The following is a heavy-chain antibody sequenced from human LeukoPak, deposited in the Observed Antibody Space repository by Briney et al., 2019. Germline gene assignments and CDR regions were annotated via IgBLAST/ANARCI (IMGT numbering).Heavy chain of an antibody. V-gene: IGHV4-4*07. CDR1: GGSISSYY. J-gene: IGHJ5*02. D-gene: IGHD2-2*01. CDR2: IYTSGST. Sequence: SETLSLTCTVSGGSISSYYWSWIRQPAGKGLEWIGRIYTSGSTNYNPSLKSRVTMSVDTSKNQFSLKLSSVTAADTAVYYCAREGSGEYQLLLNWFDPWGQGTLVTVSS. CDR3: AREGSGEYQLLLNWFDP.